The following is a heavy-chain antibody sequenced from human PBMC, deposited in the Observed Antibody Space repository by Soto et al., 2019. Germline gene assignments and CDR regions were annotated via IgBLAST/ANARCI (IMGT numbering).Heavy chain of an antibody. Sequence: ASVKVSCKVSGYTLTELSMHWVRQAPGKGLEWMGGFDPEDGETIYAQKFQGRVTMTEDTSTDTAYMELSSLRSEDTAVYYCATALRHDDDSRIGYWGQGTLVTVSS. V-gene: IGHV1-24*01. CDR3: ATALRHDDDSRIGY. CDR1: GYTLTELS. J-gene: IGHJ4*02. CDR2: FDPEDGET. D-gene: IGHD3-22*01.